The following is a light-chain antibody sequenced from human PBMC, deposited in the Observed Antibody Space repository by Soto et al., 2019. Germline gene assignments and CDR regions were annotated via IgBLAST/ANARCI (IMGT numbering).Light chain of an antibody. V-gene: IGLV1-40*01. CDR1: SSNIGAGYD. J-gene: IGLJ2*01. CDR2: GNS. Sequence: QSVLTQPPSVSGAPGQRVTISCTGSSSNIGAGYDVHWYQQLPGTAPKLLIYGNSNRPSGVPDRFSGSKSGTSASLAITGGIAKDEADYFRRLYDSSLSGSVVFGGGTKLTVL. CDR3: RLYDSSLSGSVV.